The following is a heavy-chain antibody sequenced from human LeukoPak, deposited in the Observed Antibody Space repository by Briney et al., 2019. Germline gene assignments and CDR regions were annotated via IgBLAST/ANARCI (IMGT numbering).Heavy chain of an antibody. CDR1: GITFSNYY. CDR2: ISSSGSNK. CDR3: ARDRPHTAMVDY. Sequence: SGGSLRLSCAASGITFSNYYMTWIRQAPGKGLEWVSYISSSGSNKYYADSVKGRFTISRDNAKNSLYLQMNSLRAEDTAVYYCARDRPHTAMVDYWGQGTLVTVSS. V-gene: IGHV3-11*01. J-gene: IGHJ4*02. D-gene: IGHD5-18*01.